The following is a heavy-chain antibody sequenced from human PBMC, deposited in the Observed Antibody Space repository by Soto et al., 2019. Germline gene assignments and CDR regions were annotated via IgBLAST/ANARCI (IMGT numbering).Heavy chain of an antibody. V-gene: IGHV3-33*01. D-gene: IGHD1-1*01. CDR2: IWYDGSNK. J-gene: IGHJ4*02. CDR1: GFSFSSYD. CDR3: ARVKSHTTIGALDY. Sequence: GGSLRLSCAASGFSFSSYDIHWVRQAPGKGLEWVAVIWYDGSNKNYADSVKGRFTISRDNSKNTLYLQMNSLRAEDTAVYYCARVKSHTTIGALDYWGQGTLVTVSS.